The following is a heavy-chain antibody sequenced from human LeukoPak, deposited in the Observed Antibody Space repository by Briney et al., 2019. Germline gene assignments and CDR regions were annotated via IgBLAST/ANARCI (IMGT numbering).Heavy chain of an antibody. D-gene: IGHD3-22*01. Sequence: GGSLRLSCAVSGITLSNYGMSWVRQAPGKGLEWDAGISDSGGRTNYADSVKGRFTISRDNPKNTIYLQMNSLRAEDTAVYFCAKRGVVIRVILVGFHKEAYYFDSWGQGALVTVSS. CDR3: AKRGVVIRVILVGFHKEAYYFDS. V-gene: IGHV3-23*01. CDR1: GITLSNYG. J-gene: IGHJ4*02. CDR2: ISDSGGRT.